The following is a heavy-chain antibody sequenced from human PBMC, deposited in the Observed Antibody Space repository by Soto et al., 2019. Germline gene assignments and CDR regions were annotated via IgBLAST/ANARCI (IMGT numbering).Heavy chain of an antibody. CDR3: ARRRDYGGNSGLGFDY. J-gene: IGHJ4*02. CDR1: GGSISSYY. CDR2: IYYSGST. Sequence: SETLSLTCTVSGGSISSYYWSWIRQPPGKGLEWIGYIYYSGSTNYNPSLKSRVTISVDTSKNQFSLKLSSVTAADTAVYYCARRRDYGGNSGLGFDYWGQGTLVNVSS. V-gene: IGHV4-59*08. D-gene: IGHD4-17*01.